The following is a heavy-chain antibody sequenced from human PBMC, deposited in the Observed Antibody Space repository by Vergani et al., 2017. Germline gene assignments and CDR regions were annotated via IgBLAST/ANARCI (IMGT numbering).Heavy chain of an antibody. Sequence: QVQLVESGGGVVQPGRALRLSCAASGFTFNQYGMHWVRQAPGKGLEWVAVRWYDGNNKQYADSVKGRFTISRDNSKSTLYLQVNSLRDDDTGVYYCASDWLLLYHGFDPWGQGTLVTVSS. D-gene: IGHD3-22*01. CDR1: GFTFNQYG. CDR2: RWYDGNNK. V-gene: IGHV3-33*01. CDR3: ASDWLLLYHGFDP. J-gene: IGHJ5*02.